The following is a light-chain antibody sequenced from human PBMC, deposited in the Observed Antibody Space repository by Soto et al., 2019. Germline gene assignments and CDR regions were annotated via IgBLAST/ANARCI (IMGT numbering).Light chain of an antibody. V-gene: IGLV2-11*01. CDR1: SSDVGGYNY. CDR2: DVS. CDR3: CSNAGRYTYV. J-gene: IGLJ1*01. Sequence: QSVLTKPRSVSGSPGQSVTISCTGTSSDVGGYNYVSWYQQHPGKAPKLMIYDVSKRPSGVPDRFSGSKSGNTASLTISRLQHDHEPAPSCCSNAGRYTYVFGTGTKVTV.